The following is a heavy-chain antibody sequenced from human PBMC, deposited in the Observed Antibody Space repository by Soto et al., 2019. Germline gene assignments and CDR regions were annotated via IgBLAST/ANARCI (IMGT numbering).Heavy chain of an antibody. D-gene: IGHD4-17*01. J-gene: IGHJ3*02. V-gene: IGHV1-8*01. CDR3: ARDHYADYVNAFDI. CDR1: GYTFTSYD. Sequence: ASVKVSCKASGYTFTSYDINWVRQATGQGLEWMGWMNPNSGNTGYAQKFQGRVTMTRNTSISTAYMELSSLRSEDTAVYYCARDHYADYVNAFDIWGQGTMVTVSS. CDR2: MNPNSGNT.